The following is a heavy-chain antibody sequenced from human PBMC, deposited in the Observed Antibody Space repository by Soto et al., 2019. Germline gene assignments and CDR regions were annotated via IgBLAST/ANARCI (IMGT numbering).Heavy chain of an antibody. Sequence: EVQLVESGGGLVKPGGSLRLSCAASGFTFSNAWMNWVRQAPGKGLEWVGRIKSKTDGGTTDYAAPVKGRFTISRDDSKNTLYLQMNSLKTEDTAVYYCTTTYVGIQLWFEFYCFDYWGQGTLVTVSS. CDR1: GFTFSNAW. V-gene: IGHV3-15*07. J-gene: IGHJ4*02. CDR2: IKSKTDGGTT. CDR3: TTTYVGIQLWFEFYCFDY. D-gene: IGHD5-18*01.